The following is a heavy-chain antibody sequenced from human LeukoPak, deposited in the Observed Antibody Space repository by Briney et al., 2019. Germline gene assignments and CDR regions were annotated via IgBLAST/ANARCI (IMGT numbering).Heavy chain of an antibody. V-gene: IGHV1-2*02. Sequence: GASVKVSCKASGYTFTGYYMHWVRQAPGQGLEWMGWTNPNSGGTNYAQKFQGRVTMTRDTSINTAYMELSRLTSDDTAVYYCARDHLSSGSYSIAYYFDYWGQGTLVTVSS. CDR3: ARDHLSSGSYSIAYYFDY. J-gene: IGHJ4*02. CDR2: TNPNSGGT. D-gene: IGHD1-26*01. CDR1: GYTFTGYY.